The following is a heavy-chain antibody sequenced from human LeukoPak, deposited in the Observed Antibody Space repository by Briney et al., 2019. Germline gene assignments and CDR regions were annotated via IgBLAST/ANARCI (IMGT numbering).Heavy chain of an antibody. D-gene: IGHD3-16*02. V-gene: IGHV3-66*01. CDR2: IYSGGST. CDR3: AKSLGVGGYTRYRGFDQ. Sequence: GGSLRLSCAASGFTVSSNYMNWVRQAPGKGLEWVSVIYSGGSTYYSNSVKGRFTISRDISNNTLYLQMNSLRAEDTAVYYCAKSLGVGGYTRYRGFDQWGQGTLVTVSS. J-gene: IGHJ4*02. CDR1: GFTVSSNY.